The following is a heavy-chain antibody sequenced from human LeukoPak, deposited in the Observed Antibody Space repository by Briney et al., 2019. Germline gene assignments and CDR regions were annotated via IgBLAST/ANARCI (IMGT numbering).Heavy chain of an antibody. D-gene: IGHD3-16*01. CDR3: ARALGPTLFDY. CDR1: GFSFSSYE. V-gene: IGHV3-48*03. Sequence: GGSLRLSCVASGFSFSSYEMNWVRQAPGKGLEWVSYISSGGSARNYADSLKGRCTISRDNAKNSLYLQMNSLRAEDTAVYYCARALGPTLFDYWGQGTLVTVSS. J-gene: IGHJ4*02. CDR2: ISSGGSAR.